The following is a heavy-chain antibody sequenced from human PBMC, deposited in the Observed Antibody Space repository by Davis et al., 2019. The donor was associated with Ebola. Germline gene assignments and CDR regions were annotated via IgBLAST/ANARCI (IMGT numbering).Heavy chain of an antibody. Sequence: ASVKVSCKASGGTFSSYAISWVRQAPGQGLEWMGIINPSGGSTSYAQKFQGRVTMTRDTSTSTVYMELSSLRSEDTAVYYCARDDPYDYIWGSYAGSGMDVWGQGTTVTVSS. V-gene: IGHV1-46*01. CDR3: ARDDPYDYIWGSYAGSGMDV. CDR2: INPSGGST. J-gene: IGHJ6*02. D-gene: IGHD3-16*01. CDR1: GGTFSSYA.